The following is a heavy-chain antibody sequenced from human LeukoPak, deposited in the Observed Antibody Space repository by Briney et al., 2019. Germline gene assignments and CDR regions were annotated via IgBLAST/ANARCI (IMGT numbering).Heavy chain of an antibody. J-gene: IGHJ5*02. CDR3: ARHPSTYCGGDCYSFWFDP. D-gene: IGHD2-21*02. CDR1: GGSVSSGSSY. Sequence: SETLSLTCTVSGGSVSSGSSYWSWIRQPAGKGLEWIGRFYTSGSTTYNPSLKSRVTISVDTSKNQFSLKLSSVTAADTAVYYCARHPSTYCGGDCYSFWFDPWGQGTLVTVSS. CDR2: FYTSGST. V-gene: IGHV4-61*02.